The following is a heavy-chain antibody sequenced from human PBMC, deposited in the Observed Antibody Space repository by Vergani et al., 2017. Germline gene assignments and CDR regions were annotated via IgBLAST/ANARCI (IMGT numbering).Heavy chain of an antibody. Sequence: QVQLVQSGAEVKKPGASVKVSCKASGYTFTSYGISWVRQAPGQGLEWMGWISAYNGNTNYAQKLQGRVTMTTDTSTSTAYMELRNLRSDDTAVYYCAKVRAARPGHYYYYYYMDVWGKGTTVTVSS. CDR1: GYTFTSYG. CDR2: ISAYNGNT. V-gene: IGHV1-18*01. J-gene: IGHJ6*03. D-gene: IGHD6-6*01. CDR3: AKVRAARPGHYYYYYYMDV.